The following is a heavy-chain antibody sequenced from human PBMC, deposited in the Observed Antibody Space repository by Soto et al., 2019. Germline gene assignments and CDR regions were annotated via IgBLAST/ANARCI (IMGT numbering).Heavy chain of an antibody. J-gene: IGHJ3*01. D-gene: IGHD3-16*02. CDR3: ARDWGISLASDV. Sequence: QVQLVQSGAEVKKPGSSVKVSCKTSGGTFSGYALNWVRQAPGRGLEWMGGIVPISGPPNYAQKFRGRVTITADESTSTAYMELSSLRSEDTAVYYCARDWGISLASDVWGQGTMVLVS. CDR1: GGTFSGYA. V-gene: IGHV1-69*01. CDR2: IVPISGPP.